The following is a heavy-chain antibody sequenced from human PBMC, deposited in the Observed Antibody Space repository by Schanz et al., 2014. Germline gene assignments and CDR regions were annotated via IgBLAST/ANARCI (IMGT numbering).Heavy chain of an antibody. D-gene: IGHD1-26*01. V-gene: IGHV4-4*08. CDR2: MYNIGIT. CDR3: ARGWEVKGFDY. J-gene: IGHJ4*02. Sequence: QVQLQESGPGLVQPSETLSLTCTVSGGSIRRYYWSWIRQPPGKGLEWIASMYNIGITYYNPSLKSRATIPVDPPKNHSSRRLCSVTAADAAVYYCARGWEVKGFDYWGQGTLITVSS. CDR1: GGSIRRYY.